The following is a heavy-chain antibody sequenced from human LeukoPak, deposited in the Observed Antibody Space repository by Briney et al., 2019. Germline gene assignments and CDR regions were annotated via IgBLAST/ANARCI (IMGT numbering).Heavy chain of an antibody. CDR2: IYYSGST. J-gene: IGHJ5*02. Sequence: SETLSLTCTVSGGSISSSSYYWGWIRQPPGKGLEWIGSIYYSGSTYYNPSLKSRVTISVDTSKNQFSLKLSSVTAADTAVYYCARVSSSGWLRPNWFDPWGQGTLVTVSS. D-gene: IGHD6-19*01. V-gene: IGHV4-39*07. CDR3: ARVSSSGWLRPNWFDP. CDR1: GGSISSSSYY.